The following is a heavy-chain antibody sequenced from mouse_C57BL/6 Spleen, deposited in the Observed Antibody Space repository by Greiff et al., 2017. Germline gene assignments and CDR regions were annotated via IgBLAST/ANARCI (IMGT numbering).Heavy chain of an antibody. D-gene: IGHD1-1*01. CDR3: TRDITTGWYFDV. Sequence: DVMLVESGEGLVKPGGSLKLSCAASGFTFSSYAMSWVRQTPEKRLEWVAYISSGGDYIYYADTVKGRFTISRDNARNTLYLQMSSLKSEDTAMYYCTRDITTGWYFDVWGTGTTVTVSS. CDR2: ISSGGDYI. V-gene: IGHV5-9-1*02. CDR1: GFTFSSYA. J-gene: IGHJ1*03.